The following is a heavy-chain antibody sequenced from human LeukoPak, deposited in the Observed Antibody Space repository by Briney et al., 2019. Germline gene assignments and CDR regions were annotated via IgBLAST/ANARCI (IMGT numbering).Heavy chain of an antibody. D-gene: IGHD5-18*01. CDR2: IFSGGNT. CDR3: ARVFFGTAMNYYYYMDV. Sequence: GGSLRLSCAASGVSVSSSYMSWVRQAPGRGLEWVSLIFSGGNTLYADSVKGRFTISRDNSKNTLYLQMNSLRAEDTAVYYCARVFFGTAMNYYYYMDVWGKGTTVTVSS. J-gene: IGHJ6*03. V-gene: IGHV3-53*01. CDR1: GVSVSSSY.